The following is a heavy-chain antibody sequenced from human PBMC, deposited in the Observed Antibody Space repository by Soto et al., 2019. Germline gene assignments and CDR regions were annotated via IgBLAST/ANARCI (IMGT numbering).Heavy chain of an antibody. CDR2: IYYSGST. J-gene: IGHJ4*02. D-gene: IGHD2-15*01. CDR1: GGSVSGYY. V-gene: IGHV4-59*08. Sequence: QVQLQESGPGLVKPSETLSLSCTVSGGSVSGYYWSWIRQPPGKGLEWIGYIYYSGSTNYNPSLKSRVTVSVDTSKTQFSLKLSSVSAAEAAVYYCARSYVGSLDYWGQGTLVTVSS. CDR3: ARSYVGSLDY.